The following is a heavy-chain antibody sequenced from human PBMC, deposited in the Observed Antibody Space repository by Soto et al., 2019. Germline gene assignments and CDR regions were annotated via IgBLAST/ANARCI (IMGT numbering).Heavy chain of an antibody. D-gene: IGHD3-10*01. CDR2: IYYSGST. V-gene: IGHV4-30-4*01. CDR3: ARESATYYYGSGYYYGMDV. J-gene: IGHJ6*02. CDR1: GGSISSGDYY. Sequence: SETLSLTCTVSGGSISSGDYYWSWIRQPPGKGLEWIGYIYYSGSTYYNPSLKSRVTISVDTSKNQFSLKLSSVTAADTAVYYCARESATYYYGSGYYYGMDVWGQGTTVTVSS.